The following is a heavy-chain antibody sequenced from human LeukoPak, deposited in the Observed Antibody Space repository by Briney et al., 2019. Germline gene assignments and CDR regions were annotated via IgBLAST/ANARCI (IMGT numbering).Heavy chain of an antibody. J-gene: IGHJ6*02. CDR1: GFTFGSYG. V-gene: IGHV3-30*02. Sequence: GSLRLSCAASGFTFGSYGIHWVRQAPGKGLEWVAFIRYDESNKFYADSVKGRFTISRDNSKNTVYLQMNTLRTEDTAVYYCAKSETHGMDVWGQGTTVTVSS. CDR2: IRYDESNK. CDR3: AKSETHGMDV.